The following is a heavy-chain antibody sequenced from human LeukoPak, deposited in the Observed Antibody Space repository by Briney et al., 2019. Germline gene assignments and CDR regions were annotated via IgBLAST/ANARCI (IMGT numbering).Heavy chain of an antibody. D-gene: IGHD5-24*01. CDR1: GITFSSHA. Sequence: GGSLRLSCAASGITFSSHAMSWVRQAPGKGLEWVSLISGRGGHTYYGDSVKGRFTISRDNSKNTLYLQMNSLGAEDTAVYYCAKGGEATMRDGYNYYYYYMEVWGRGTTVTVSS. CDR2: ISGRGGHT. J-gene: IGHJ6*03. V-gene: IGHV3-23*01. CDR3: AKGGEATMRDGYNYYYYYMEV.